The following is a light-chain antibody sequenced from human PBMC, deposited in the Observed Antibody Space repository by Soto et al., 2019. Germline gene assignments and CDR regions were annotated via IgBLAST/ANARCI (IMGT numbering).Light chain of an antibody. J-gene: IGLJ1*01. CDR2: GNS. V-gene: IGLV1-40*01. CDR1: SSNIGATYD. Sequence: QSVLTQPPSVSGGPGQRVTISCTGSSSNIGATYDVQWYQQLPGTAPKLLIYGNSNRPSGVPDRFSGSKPGTSASLAITGLQADDEADYYCQSYDSSLSAHYVFGTGTKLTVL. CDR3: QSYDSSLSAHYV.